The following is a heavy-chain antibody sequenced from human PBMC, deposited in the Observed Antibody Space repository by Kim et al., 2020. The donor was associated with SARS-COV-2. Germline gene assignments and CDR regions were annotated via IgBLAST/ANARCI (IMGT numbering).Heavy chain of an antibody. J-gene: IGHJ4*02. D-gene: IGHD6-19*01. V-gene: IGHV3-74*01. CDR3: AAVTGTVN. CDR2: EGCTA. Sequence: EGCTATYAGSVKGRFTISRDNAKNTLYRQMNSLRVEDSAVYHCAAVTGTVNWGQGTLVIVSS.